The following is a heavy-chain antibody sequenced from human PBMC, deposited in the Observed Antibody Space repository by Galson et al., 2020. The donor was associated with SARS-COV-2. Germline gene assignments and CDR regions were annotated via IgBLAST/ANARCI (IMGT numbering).Heavy chain of an antibody. Sequence: ASVKVSCKASGYTFTSYDINWVRQATGQGLEWMGWMNPNSGNTGYAQKFQGRVTMTRNTSISTAYMELSSLRSEDTAVYYCARAGAVRYFDWLAAYYGMDVWGQGTTVTVSS. J-gene: IGHJ6*02. CDR2: MNPNSGNT. D-gene: IGHD3-9*01. CDR1: GYTFTSYD. CDR3: ARAGAVRYFDWLAAYYGMDV. V-gene: IGHV1-8*01.